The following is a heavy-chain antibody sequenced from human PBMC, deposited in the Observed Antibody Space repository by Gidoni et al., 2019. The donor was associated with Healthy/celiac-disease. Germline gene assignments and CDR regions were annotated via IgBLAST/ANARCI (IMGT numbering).Heavy chain of an antibody. CDR1: GFTFSSYG. CDR2: ISYDGSNK. Sequence: QVQLVESGGGVVQPGRSLRLSCAASGFTFSSYGMHWVRQAPGKGLEWVAVISYDGSNKYYADSVKGRFTISRDNSKNTLYLQMNSLRAEDTAVYYCANGYYYDSSGYSHGYWGQGTLVTVSS. J-gene: IGHJ4*02. D-gene: IGHD3-22*01. V-gene: IGHV3-30*18. CDR3: ANGYYYDSSGYSHGY.